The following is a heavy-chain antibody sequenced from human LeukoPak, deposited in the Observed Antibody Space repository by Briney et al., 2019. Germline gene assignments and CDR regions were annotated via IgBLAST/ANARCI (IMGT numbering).Heavy chain of an antibody. V-gene: IGHV3-74*01. CDR3: ARGRNGGYSGYDPSDY. Sequence: GGSLRLSCAASGFTFSSYWMHWVRQAPGKGLVWVSRINSDGSSTSYADSVKGRFTISRDNAKNTLYLQMNSLRAEDTAVYYCARGRNGGYSGYDPSDYWGQGTLVTVSS. CDR2: INSDGSST. D-gene: IGHD5-12*01. CDR1: GFTFSSYW. J-gene: IGHJ4*02.